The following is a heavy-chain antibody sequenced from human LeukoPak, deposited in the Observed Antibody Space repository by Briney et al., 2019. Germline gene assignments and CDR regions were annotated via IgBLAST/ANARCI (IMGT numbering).Heavy chain of an antibody. CDR2: INVYNGNT. J-gene: IGHJ4*02. CDR1: GYTFTSYG. D-gene: IGHD2-2*01. CDR3: ARGLVVPAAMGEFDY. V-gene: IGHV1-18*01. Sequence: ASVKVSCKASGYTFTSYGISWVRQAPGQGLEWTGCINVYNGNTNYAQKFQGRITMTRDTSTNTAYMELRSLKSDDTAVYYCARGLVVPAAMGEFDYWGQGTLIAVSS.